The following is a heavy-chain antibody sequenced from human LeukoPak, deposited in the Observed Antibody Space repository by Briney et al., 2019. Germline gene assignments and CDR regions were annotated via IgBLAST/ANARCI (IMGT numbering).Heavy chain of an antibody. D-gene: IGHD2-2*01. Sequence: GGSLRLSCAASGFTFSNYAMNWVRQTPGKGLEWLSYISSGATIYYADSVKGRFTISRDNAENSLYLQMNSLRAEDTAVYYCARGDDFSRTPSTYYFDYWGQGTLVTVSS. CDR2: ISSGATI. CDR1: GFTFSNYA. V-gene: IGHV3-69-1*01. CDR3: ARGDDFSRTPSTYYFDY. J-gene: IGHJ4*02.